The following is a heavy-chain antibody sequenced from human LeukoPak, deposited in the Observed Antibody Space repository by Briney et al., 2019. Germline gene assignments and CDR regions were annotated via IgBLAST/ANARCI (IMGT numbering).Heavy chain of an antibody. V-gene: IGHV3-7*01. J-gene: IGHJ4*02. Sequence: GGSLRLSCAASGFTFSSYWMSWVRQAPGKGLEWVANIKQDGSEKYYVDSVKGRFTISRDNPKNSVYLQMNSLRAEDTAVYYCARDVLAATGPFWGQGTLVTVSS. D-gene: IGHD6-13*01. CDR3: ARDVLAATGPF. CDR2: IKQDGSEK. CDR1: GFTFSSYW.